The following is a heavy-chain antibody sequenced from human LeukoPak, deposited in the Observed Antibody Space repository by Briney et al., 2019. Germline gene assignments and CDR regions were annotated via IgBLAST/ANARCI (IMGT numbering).Heavy chain of an antibody. V-gene: IGHV3-11*04. D-gene: IGHD3-3*01. Sequence: KSGGSLRLSCAASGFTFSDYYMTWIRQAPGKGLEWVSYISSSGSTEYYADSVKGRFTISRDNAKNSLYLQMNSLRAEDTAVYYCARDRSGDDGFWSVYYTNCFDPWGQGTLVTVSS. J-gene: IGHJ5*02. CDR3: ARDRSGDDGFWSVYYTNCFDP. CDR1: GFTFSDYY. CDR2: ISSSGSTE.